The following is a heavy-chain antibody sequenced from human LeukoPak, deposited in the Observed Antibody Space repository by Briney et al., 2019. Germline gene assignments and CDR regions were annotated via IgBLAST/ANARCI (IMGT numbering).Heavy chain of an antibody. CDR2: ISYDGSNK. CDR3: ARDCYEYGEYYFDY. J-gene: IGHJ4*02. D-gene: IGHD3-10*01. CDR1: GFTFSSYG. Sequence: GRSLRLSCAASGFTFSSYGMHWVRQAPGKGLEWVAVISYDGSNKYYADSVKGRFTISRDNSKNTLYLQMNSLRAEDTAVYYCARDCYEYGEYYFDYWGQGTLVTVSS. V-gene: IGHV3-30*03.